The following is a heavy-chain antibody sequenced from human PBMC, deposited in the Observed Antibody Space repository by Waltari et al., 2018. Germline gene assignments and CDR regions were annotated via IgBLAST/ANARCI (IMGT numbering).Heavy chain of an antibody. CDR3: ARCRKVGATGRLSYAFDI. CDR1: GGSISSYY. Sequence: QVQLQESGPGLVKPSETLSLTCTVSGGSISSYYWSWIRQPPGKGLEWIGYIYTSGSTNYNPSLKSRVTISVDTSKNQFSLKLSSVTAADTAVYYCARCRKVGATGRLSYAFDIWGQGTMVTVSS. V-gene: IGHV4-4*09. D-gene: IGHD1-26*01. CDR2: IYTSGST. J-gene: IGHJ3*02.